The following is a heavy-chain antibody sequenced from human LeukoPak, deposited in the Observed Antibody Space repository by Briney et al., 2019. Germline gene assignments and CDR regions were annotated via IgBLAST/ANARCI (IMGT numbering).Heavy chain of an antibody. CDR1: GGSISSSTYY. J-gene: IGHJ4*02. CDR3: AREYYDSISYYFDY. D-gene: IGHD3-22*01. Sequence: SETLSLTCTVSGGSISSSTYYWGWIRQPPGKGLEWIGSFYNSGSTSYNPSLKSRVTISVDTSKNQLSLRLSSVTAADTAVYYCAREYYDSISYYFDYWGQGTLVTVSS. V-gene: IGHV4-39*02. CDR2: FYNSGST.